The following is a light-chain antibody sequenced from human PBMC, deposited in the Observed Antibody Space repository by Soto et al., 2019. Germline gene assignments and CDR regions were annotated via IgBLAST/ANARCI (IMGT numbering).Light chain of an antibody. Sequence: QSVLTQPPSASGTPGQRVTISCSGSSSNLGSNTVNWYQHLPGTAPKLLIYSNNQRPSGVPDRFSGSKSGTSASLAISGLQSEDEADYYCAAWDDSLSGPVFGGGTQLTVL. J-gene: IGLJ2*01. CDR1: SSNLGSNT. CDR3: AAWDDSLSGPV. CDR2: SNN. V-gene: IGLV1-44*01.